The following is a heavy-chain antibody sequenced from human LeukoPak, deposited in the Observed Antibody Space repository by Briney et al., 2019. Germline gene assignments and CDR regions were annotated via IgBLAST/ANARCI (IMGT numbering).Heavy chain of an antibody. CDR1: GFTFSSYE. V-gene: IGHV3-23*01. Sequence: GGSLRLSCAASGFTFSSYEMNWVRQAPGKGLEWVSAISGSGGSTYYADSVKGRFTISRDNSKNTLYLQMNSLRAEDTAVYYCAKDPRVWAAAGTGLDYWGQGTLVTVSS. D-gene: IGHD6-13*01. J-gene: IGHJ4*02. CDR2: ISGSGGST. CDR3: AKDPRVWAAAGTGLDY.